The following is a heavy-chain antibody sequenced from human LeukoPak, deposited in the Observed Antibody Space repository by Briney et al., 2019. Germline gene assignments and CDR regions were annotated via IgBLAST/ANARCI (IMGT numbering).Heavy chain of an antibody. Sequence: PGGSLRLSCAASGFTFDDYTMHWVRQAPGKGLEWVSLIGWDGGSTYYADSVKGRFTISRDNSKNSLYLQMNSLRTEDTALYYCAKDRHSSSWYYYGMDIWGQGTTVTVSS. V-gene: IGHV3-43*01. CDR3: AKDRHSSSWYYYGMDI. J-gene: IGHJ6*02. CDR1: GFTFDDYT. CDR2: IGWDGGST. D-gene: IGHD6-13*01.